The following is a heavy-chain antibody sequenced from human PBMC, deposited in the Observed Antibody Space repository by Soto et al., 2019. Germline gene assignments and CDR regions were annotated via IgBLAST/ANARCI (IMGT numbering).Heavy chain of an antibody. J-gene: IGHJ4*02. CDR3: TRRQGSYLDQ. CDR1: GGSISSFY. CDR2: ISYSGST. D-gene: IGHD2-15*01. V-gene: IGHV4-59*01. Sequence: NPSETLSLTCTVSGGSISSFYWSWVRQTPGKGLEWIGYISYSGSTNYNPSLNSRVTISVDTSKKQFSLKLTSVTTADTAVYYCTRRQGSYLDQWGQGTLVTVSS.